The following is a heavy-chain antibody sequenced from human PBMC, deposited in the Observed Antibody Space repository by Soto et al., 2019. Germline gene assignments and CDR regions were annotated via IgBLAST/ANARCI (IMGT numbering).Heavy chain of an antibody. J-gene: IGHJ4*02. CDR1: NYSISSGYY. CDR2: MYHSGTA. Sequence: LSLTCTVSNYSISSGYYCGWIRQSPGDGLEWIVSMYHSGTAYYNPSLKSRVTISIDTSKNQFSLKLTSVTSADTAVYFCARVAFGPIDYWGQGTLVTVSS. CDR3: ARVAFGPIDY. V-gene: IGHV4-38-2*02. D-gene: IGHD3-16*01.